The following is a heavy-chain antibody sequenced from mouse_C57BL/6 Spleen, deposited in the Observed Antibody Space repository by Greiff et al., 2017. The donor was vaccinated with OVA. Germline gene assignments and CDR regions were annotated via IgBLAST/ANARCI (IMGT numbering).Heavy chain of an antibody. D-gene: IGHD1-1*01. V-gene: IGHV14-2*01. CDR1: GFNIKDYY. J-gene: IGHJ3*01. CDR2: IDPEDGET. Sequence: VQLKQSGAELVKPGASVTLSCTASGFNIKDYYMHWVKQRTEHGLEWIGRIDPEDGETAYAPKFQGKATITADTSSNTAYLQLSSLTSEDTAVYYCASGSSTGFADWGKGTLVTVAA. CDR3: ASGSSTGFAD.